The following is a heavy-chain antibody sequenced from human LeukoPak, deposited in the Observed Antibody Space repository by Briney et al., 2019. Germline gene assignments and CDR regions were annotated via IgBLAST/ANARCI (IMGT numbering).Heavy chain of an antibody. Sequence: SETLSLTCTVSGGSISSYYWSWIRQPPGKGLEWIGYIYYSGSTNYNPSLKSRVTISVDTPKNQFSLKLSSVTAADTAVYYCARFGQLAIFDYWGQGTLVTVSS. J-gene: IGHJ4*02. CDR1: GGSISSYY. D-gene: IGHD6-6*01. CDR3: ARFGQLAIFDY. CDR2: IYYSGST. V-gene: IGHV4-59*01.